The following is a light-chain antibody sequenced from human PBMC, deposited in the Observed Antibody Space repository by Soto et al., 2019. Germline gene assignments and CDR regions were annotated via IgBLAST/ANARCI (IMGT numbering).Light chain of an antibody. CDR3: TSYTSSSTPVV. CDR1: SSDVGGYNY. V-gene: IGLV2-14*01. Sequence: QSALTQPVSVSGSPGQSITISCTGTSSDVGGYNYVSWYQQHPGKAPKLMIYDVSNRPSGVSNRFSGSKSGNTASLTISGLQAEVEADYYCTSYTSSSTPVVFGGGTKVTVL. J-gene: IGLJ2*01. CDR2: DVS.